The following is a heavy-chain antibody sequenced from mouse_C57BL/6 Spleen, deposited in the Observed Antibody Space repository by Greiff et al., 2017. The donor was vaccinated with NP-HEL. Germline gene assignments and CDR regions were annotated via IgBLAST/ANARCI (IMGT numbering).Heavy chain of an antibody. Sequence: QVQLQQPGAELVMPGASVKLSCKASGYTFTSYWMHWVKQRPGQGLEWIGEIDPSDSYTNYNQKFKGKSTLTVDKSSSTAYMQLSSLTSEDSAVYYCARSPPYGSRYFDVWGTGTTVTVSS. CDR2: IDPSDSYT. CDR3: ARSPPYGSRYFDV. V-gene: IGHV1-69*01. CDR1: GYTFTSYW. D-gene: IGHD1-1*01. J-gene: IGHJ1*03.